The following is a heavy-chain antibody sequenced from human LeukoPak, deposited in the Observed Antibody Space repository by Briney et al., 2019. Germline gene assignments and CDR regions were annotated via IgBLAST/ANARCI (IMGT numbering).Heavy chain of an antibody. Sequence: ASVKVSCYASGYTFTSYGISWVRQAPGQGLEWMGWISAYNGNTNYAQKLQGRVTMTTDTSTSTAYMELRSLRSDDTAVYYCAREKDYGDYVGLDYWGQGTLVTVSS. CDR1: GYTFTSYG. CDR2: ISAYNGNT. J-gene: IGHJ4*02. V-gene: IGHV1-18*01. D-gene: IGHD4-17*01. CDR3: AREKDYGDYVGLDY.